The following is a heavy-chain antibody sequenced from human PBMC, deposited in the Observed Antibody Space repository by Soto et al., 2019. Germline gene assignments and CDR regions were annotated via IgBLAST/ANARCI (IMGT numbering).Heavy chain of an antibody. CDR3: AKVYSSGWSAFDY. Sequence: GVLRLSCAASGFTFSSYAMSWVRQAPGKGLEWVSATSGSGGSTYYADSVKGRFTISRDNSKNTLYLQMNSLRAEDTAVYYCAKVYSSGWSAFDYWGQGTLVTVSS. CDR1: GFTFSSYA. CDR2: TSGSGGST. V-gene: IGHV3-23*01. D-gene: IGHD6-19*01. J-gene: IGHJ4*02.